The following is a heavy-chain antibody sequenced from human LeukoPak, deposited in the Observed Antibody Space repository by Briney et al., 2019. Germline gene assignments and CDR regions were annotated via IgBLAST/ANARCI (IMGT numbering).Heavy chain of an antibody. D-gene: IGHD3-10*01. V-gene: IGHV1-18*01. CDR1: GGTFSSYA. CDR2: ISVYNGNT. J-gene: IGHJ4*02. Sequence: ASVKVSCKASGGTFSSYAISWVRQAPGQGLEWMGWISVYNGNTNYAQKLQGRVTMTTDTSTSTTYMELRSLRSDDTAVYYCARDGGGSGSYYSSRGDFDYWGQGTLVTVSS. CDR3: ARDGGGSGSYYSSRGDFDY.